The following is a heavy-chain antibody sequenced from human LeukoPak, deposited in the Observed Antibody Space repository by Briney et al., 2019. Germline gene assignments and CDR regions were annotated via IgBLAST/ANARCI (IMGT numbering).Heavy chain of an antibody. J-gene: IGHJ3*02. D-gene: IGHD4-23*01. CDR1: GGSISSGGYY. CDR3: ARAKGGKAGGDAFDI. CDR2: IYYSGST. Sequence: SETLSLTCTVSGGSISSGGYYRSWIRQHPGKGLEWIGYIYYSGSTYYNPSLKSRVTISVDTSKNQFSLKLSSVTAADTAVYYCARAKGGKAGGDAFDIWGQGTMVTVSS. V-gene: IGHV4-31*03.